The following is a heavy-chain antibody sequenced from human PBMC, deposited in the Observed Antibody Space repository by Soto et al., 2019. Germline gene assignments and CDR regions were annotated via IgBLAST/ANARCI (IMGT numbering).Heavy chain of an antibody. CDR2: ISYDGSNK. Sequence: GGSLRLSCAASGFTFSSYAMHWVRQAPGKGLEWVAVISYDGSNKYYADSVKGRFTISRDNSKNTLYLQMNSLRAEDTAVYYYAREIVGLTGWFDPWGQGTLVTVSS. D-gene: IGHD1-26*01. J-gene: IGHJ5*02. CDR1: GFTFSSYA. CDR3: AREIVGLTGWFDP. V-gene: IGHV3-30-3*01.